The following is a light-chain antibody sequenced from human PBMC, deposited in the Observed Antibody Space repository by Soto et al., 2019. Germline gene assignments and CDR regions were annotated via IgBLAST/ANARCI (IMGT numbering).Light chain of an antibody. CDR3: SSYTGSSTYV. V-gene: IGLV2-14*03. CDR2: DVS. Sequence: QSALTQPASVSGSPGQSITISCTGTSSDVGGYNDVSWYQQHPGTAPKLMIYDVSNRPSGVSNRFSGSKSGNTASLTISGLQAEDESDYYCSSYTGSSTYVFGTGTKLTVL. J-gene: IGLJ1*01. CDR1: SSDVGGYND.